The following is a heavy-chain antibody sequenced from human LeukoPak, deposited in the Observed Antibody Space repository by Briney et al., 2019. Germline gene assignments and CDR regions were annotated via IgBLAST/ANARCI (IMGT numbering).Heavy chain of an antibody. CDR1: GGSFSVYY. D-gene: IGHD3-10*01. J-gene: IGHJ4*02. CDR3: PRGGRDYGSGSYRRTYFDY. V-gene: IGHV4-34*01. CDR2: INHSGST. Sequence: PSETLSLTCAVYGGSFSVYYWSWIRQPPGKGLEWIGEINHSGSTNYNPSLKSRVTISVDTSKNQFSLKLSSVTAADTAVYYCPRGGRDYGSGSYRRTYFDYWGQGTLVTVSS.